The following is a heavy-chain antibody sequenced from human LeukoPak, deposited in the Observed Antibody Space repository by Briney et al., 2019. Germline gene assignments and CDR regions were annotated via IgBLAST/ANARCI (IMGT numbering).Heavy chain of an antibody. D-gene: IGHD3-16*01. J-gene: IGHJ6*03. CDR1: GRTFSSYA. CDR3: ARGHAGGYYYYRDV. CDR2: ILPISGTA. V-gene: IGHV1-69*05. Sequence: ASVKVSCKASGRTFSSYAISWVRQAPGQGLDWIGGILPISGTANYGQEFQGRVTINTDVSTSTANIELSCLRSEDPTVYYMARGHAGGYYYYRDVWGKGTTVTVSS.